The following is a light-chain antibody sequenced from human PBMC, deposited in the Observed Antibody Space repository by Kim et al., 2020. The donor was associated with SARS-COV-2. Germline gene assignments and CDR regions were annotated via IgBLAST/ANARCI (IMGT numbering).Light chain of an antibody. J-gene: IGKJ1*01. CDR3: QKYNSAPWT. CDR1: QGINRD. CDR2: GAS. Sequence: ASVGDGVTITCRASQGINRDLAWYQQRPGKVPKVLIYGASTLQSGVPSRFSGGGSGADFTLTISGLQPEVVASYYCQKYNSAPWTFGQGTKVDIK. V-gene: IGKV1-27*01.